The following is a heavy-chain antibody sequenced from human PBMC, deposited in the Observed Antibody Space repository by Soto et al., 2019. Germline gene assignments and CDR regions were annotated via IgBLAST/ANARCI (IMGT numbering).Heavy chain of an antibody. CDR3: ARSMLGDCSGGSCYHGMDV. D-gene: IGHD2-15*01. CDR1: GFTFSSYW. J-gene: IGHJ6*02. V-gene: IGHV3-7*01. CDR2: IKQDGSEK. Sequence: GGSLRLSCAASGFTFSSYWMSWVRQAPGKGLEWVANIKQDGSEKYYVDSVKGRFTISRDNAKNSLYLQMNSLRAEDTAVYYCARSMLGDCSGGSCYHGMDVWGQGTMVTVSS.